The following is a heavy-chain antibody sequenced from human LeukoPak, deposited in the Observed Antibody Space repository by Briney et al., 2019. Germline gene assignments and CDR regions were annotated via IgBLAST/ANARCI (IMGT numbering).Heavy chain of an antibody. CDR1: GGSISSYY. CDR2: IYYSGST. J-gene: IGHJ4*02. V-gene: IGHV4-59*01. CDR3: ARGPTRQYFDS. D-gene: IGHD6-6*01. Sequence: SETLSLTCTVSGGSISSYYWSWIRQPPGKGLEWIGYIYYSGSTNYNPSLKSRVTISVDTSKNQFSLKLSSVTAADTAVYYCARGPTRQYFDSWGQGTLVTVSS.